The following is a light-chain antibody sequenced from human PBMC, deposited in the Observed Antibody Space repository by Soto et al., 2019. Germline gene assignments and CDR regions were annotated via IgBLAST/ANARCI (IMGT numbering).Light chain of an antibody. CDR1: QSIGSY. CDR2: DAS. CDR3: HQRSSGPPT. V-gene: IGKV3-11*01. J-gene: IGKJ4*01. Sequence: EIVLTQSPATLSLSPGERATLSCRASQSIGSYLAWYQQKPGQAPRLLIYDASNRATGIPARFSGGGSGTDFTLPITSLEPEDFAVYYCHQRSSGPPTFGGGTKVDIK.